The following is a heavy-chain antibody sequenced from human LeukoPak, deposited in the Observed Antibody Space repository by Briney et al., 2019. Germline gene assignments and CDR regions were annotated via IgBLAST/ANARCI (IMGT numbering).Heavy chain of an antibody. CDR2: IYYSGST. V-gene: IGHV4-59*06. Sequence: SETLSLTCTVSGGSISSYYWSWIRQHLGKGLEWIGYIYYSGSTYYNLSLKSRVTISVDTSKNQFSLKLSSVTAADTAVYYCARDPGYCRRTTCYGGAFDIWGQGTMVTVSS. CDR1: GGSISSYY. J-gene: IGHJ3*02. CDR3: ARDPGYCRRTTCYGGAFDI. D-gene: IGHD2-2*01.